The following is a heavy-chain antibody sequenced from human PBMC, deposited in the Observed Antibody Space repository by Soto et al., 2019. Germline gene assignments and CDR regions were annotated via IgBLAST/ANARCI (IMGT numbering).Heavy chain of an antibody. Sequence: SETLSLTCTVSNGSMSPYYWTWVRQPPGKGLEWIGYVYYSGGTFYNPSLESRVTTSLDTSKNQFSLKLSSVTAADTAVYYCARDARDLRITMVRGAPNYYGMDVWGQGTTVTVSS. CDR1: NGSMSPYY. D-gene: IGHD3-10*01. CDR2: VYYSGGT. V-gene: IGHV4-59*01. CDR3: ARDARDLRITMVRGAPNYYGMDV. J-gene: IGHJ6*02.